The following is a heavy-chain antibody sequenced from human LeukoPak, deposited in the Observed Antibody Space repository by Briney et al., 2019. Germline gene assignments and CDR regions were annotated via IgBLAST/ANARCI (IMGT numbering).Heavy chain of an antibody. CDR3: GRDDRGYGGNSRNNWFDP. J-gene: IGHJ5*02. Sequence: ASVTVSCKASGYTFTSYYMHWVRQAPGQGLEWMGIINPSGGSTSYAQKFQGRVTMTRDTSTSTVYMELSSLRSEDTAVYYCGRDDRGYGGNSRNNWFDPWGQGTLVTVSS. D-gene: IGHD4-23*01. CDR2: INPSGGST. V-gene: IGHV1-46*01. CDR1: GYTFTSYY.